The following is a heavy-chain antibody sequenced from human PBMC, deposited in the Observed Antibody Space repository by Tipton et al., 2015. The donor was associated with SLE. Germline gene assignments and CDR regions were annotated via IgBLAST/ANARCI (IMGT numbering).Heavy chain of an antibody. CDR3: ARPTPGAPERAFNV. Sequence: PGLVKPSETLFLTCTVSGGSISSYYWSWIRQPPGKGLEWIGSIYYSGTTYYNPSLKSRVTISVDTSKNQFSLKLRSVTAADTALYYCARPTPGAPERAFNVWGQGTMVTVSS. D-gene: IGHD1-1*01. CDR1: GGSISSYY. V-gene: IGHV4-39*07. J-gene: IGHJ3*01. CDR2: IYYSGTT.